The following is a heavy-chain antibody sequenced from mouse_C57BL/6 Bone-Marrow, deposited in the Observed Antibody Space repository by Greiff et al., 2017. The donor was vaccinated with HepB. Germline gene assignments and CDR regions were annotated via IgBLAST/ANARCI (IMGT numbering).Heavy chain of an antibody. CDR1: GYAFSSYW. CDR3: ARNLYYGSSYGFAY. CDR2: IYPGDGDT. V-gene: IGHV1-80*01. Sequence: VQLQQSGAELVKPGASVKISCQASGYAFSSYWMNWVKQRPGKGLEWIGQIYPGDGDTNYNGKFKGKATLTADKSSSTAYMQLSSLTSEDSAVYFCARNLYYGSSYGFAYWGQGTLVTVSA. D-gene: IGHD1-1*01. J-gene: IGHJ3*01.